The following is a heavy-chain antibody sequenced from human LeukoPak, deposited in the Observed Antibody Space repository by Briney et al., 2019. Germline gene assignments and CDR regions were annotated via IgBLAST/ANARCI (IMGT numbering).Heavy chain of an antibody. CDR3: ARDRDGDIVVVPAAMTFDY. D-gene: IGHD2-2*01. V-gene: IGHV3-21*01. Sequence: GGSLRLSCAASGFTFSSYSMNWVRRAPGKGLEWVSSISSSSSYIYYADSVKGRFTISRDNAKNSLYLQMNSLRAEDTAVYYCARDRDGDIVVVPAAMTFDYWGQGTLVTVSS. CDR1: GFTFSSYS. J-gene: IGHJ4*02. CDR2: ISSSSSYI.